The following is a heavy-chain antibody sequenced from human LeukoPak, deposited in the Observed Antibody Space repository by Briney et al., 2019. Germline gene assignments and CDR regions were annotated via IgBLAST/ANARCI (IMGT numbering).Heavy chain of an antibody. Sequence: ASVKVSCKASGYTFTGYYMHWVRQAPGQGLEWMGWINPNSGGTNYAQKFQGRVTMTTDTSTSTAYMELRSLRSDDTAVYYCARDRPLYDTTLSPRFDYWGQGTLVTVSS. J-gene: IGHJ4*02. V-gene: IGHV1-2*02. D-gene: IGHD3-22*01. CDR3: ARDRPLYDTTLSPRFDY. CDR2: INPNSGGT. CDR1: GYTFTGYY.